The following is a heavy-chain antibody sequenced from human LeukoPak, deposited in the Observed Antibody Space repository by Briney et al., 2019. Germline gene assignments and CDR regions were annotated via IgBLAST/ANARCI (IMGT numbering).Heavy chain of an antibody. D-gene: IGHD3-22*01. J-gene: IGHJ4*02. Sequence: PAETLSLTSTVSGGSISSGPYYWGWIHQPPGKGLEWIGNIYYGENTYYNPSLKSRVTISIDTSTNQFYLKLSSLTAADTAVYFCASRDDSSGYHKIFDYWGPGTLVTVSS. CDR2: IYYGENT. V-gene: IGHV4-39*01. CDR1: GGSISSGPYY. CDR3: ASRDDSSGYHKIFDY.